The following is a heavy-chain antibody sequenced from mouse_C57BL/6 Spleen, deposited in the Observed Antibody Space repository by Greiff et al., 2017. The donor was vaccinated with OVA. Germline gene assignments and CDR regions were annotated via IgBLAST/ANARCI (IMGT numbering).Heavy chain of an antibody. CDR1: GYTFTDYY. J-gene: IGHJ4*01. V-gene: IGHV1-26*01. CDR3: ASYDGYYHAMDY. D-gene: IGHD2-3*01. Sequence: VQLQQSGPELVKPGASVKISCKASGYTFTDYYMNWVKQSHGKSLEWIGDINPKNGGTSYNQKFKGKATLTVDKSSSTAYMELRSLTSEDSAVYYCASYDGYYHAMDYWGQGTSVTVSS. CDR2: INPKNGGT.